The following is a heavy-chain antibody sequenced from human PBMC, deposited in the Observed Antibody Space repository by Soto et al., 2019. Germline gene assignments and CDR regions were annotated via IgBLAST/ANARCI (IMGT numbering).Heavy chain of an antibody. CDR3: AREYYYDSSGLDY. J-gene: IGHJ4*02. Sequence: PSETLSLTCTVSGGSISIGDYYWSCIRQPPGKGLEWIGYIYYSGSTYYNPSLKSRVTISVDTSKNQFSLKLSSVTAADTAVYYCAREYYYDSSGLDYWGQGTLVTVSS. CDR2: IYYSGST. D-gene: IGHD3-22*01. V-gene: IGHV4-30-4*01. CDR1: GGSISIGDYY.